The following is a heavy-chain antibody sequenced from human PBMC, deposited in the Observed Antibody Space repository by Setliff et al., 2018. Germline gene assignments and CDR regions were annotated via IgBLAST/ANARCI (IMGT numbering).Heavy chain of an antibody. CDR1: GYSISSAYY. CDR3: AREQWLDPPGYYYMDV. D-gene: IGHD6-19*01. Sequence: NPSETLSLTCTVSGYSISSAYYWGWIRQPPGKGLEWIGHIYIGGSANYNPSLKSRGTMSIDTSKNQFSLKLNSVTAAGMAVYYCAREQWLDPPGYYYMDVWAKGTTVTVSS. V-gene: IGHV4-38-2*02. CDR2: IYIGGSA. J-gene: IGHJ6*03.